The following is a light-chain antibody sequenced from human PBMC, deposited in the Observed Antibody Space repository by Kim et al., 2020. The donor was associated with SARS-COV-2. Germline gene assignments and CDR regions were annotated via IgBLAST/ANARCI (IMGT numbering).Light chain of an antibody. CDR2: DVN. CDR1: SSDIGGYNY. J-gene: IGLJ3*02. V-gene: IGLV2-11*01. CDR3: CSYAGSYTWV. Sequence: QSALTQPRSVSGSPGQSVTISYTGTSSDIGGYNYVSWYQQHPGKAPKLMIYDVNKRPSGVPDRFSGSKSGNTASLTISGLQAEDEAVYYCCSYAGSYTWVFGGGTQLTVL.